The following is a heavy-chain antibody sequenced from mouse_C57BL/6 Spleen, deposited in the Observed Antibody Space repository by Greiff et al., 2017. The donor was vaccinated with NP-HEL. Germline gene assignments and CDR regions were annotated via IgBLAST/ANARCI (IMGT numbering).Heavy chain of an antibody. CDR3: ARRVFAY. CDR2: IYPGDGDT. J-gene: IGHJ3*01. CDR1: GYAFSSSW. Sequence: VQLQQSGPELVKPGASVKISCKASGYAFSSSWMNWVKQRPGKGLEWIGRIYPGDGDTNYNGKFKGKATLTADKSSSTAYMQLSSLTSEDFAVYFCARRVFAYWGQGTLVTVSA. V-gene: IGHV1-82*01.